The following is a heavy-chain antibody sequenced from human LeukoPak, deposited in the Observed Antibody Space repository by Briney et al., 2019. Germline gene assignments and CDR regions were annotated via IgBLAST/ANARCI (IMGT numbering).Heavy chain of an antibody. CDR2: IWYDGSNK. J-gene: IGHJ4*02. D-gene: IGHD5-24*01. Sequence: GRSLRLSCAASGFTFSSYGMHWVRQAPGKGLEWVAVIWYDGSNKYYADSVKGRFTISRDNSRNTLYLQMNSLRAEDTAVYYCAKGTYNFYFGYWGQGTLVTVSS. CDR3: AKGTYNFYFGY. CDR1: GFTFSSYG. V-gene: IGHV3-33*06.